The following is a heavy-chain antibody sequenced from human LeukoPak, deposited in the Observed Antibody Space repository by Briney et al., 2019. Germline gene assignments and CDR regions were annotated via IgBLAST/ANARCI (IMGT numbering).Heavy chain of an antibody. CDR1: GFTLNNYA. J-gene: IGHJ6*02. Sequence: GGSLRLSCAASGFTLNNYAMSWVRQAPGKGLEWVSIINNSGGSTYYAGSVKGRFTISRDNSKNTLYLQMNSLRAEDTAVYYCAKVSVWSGYYSGMDVWGQGTTVTVSS. V-gene: IGHV3-23*01. D-gene: IGHD3-3*01. CDR2: INNSGGST. CDR3: AKVSVWSGYYSGMDV.